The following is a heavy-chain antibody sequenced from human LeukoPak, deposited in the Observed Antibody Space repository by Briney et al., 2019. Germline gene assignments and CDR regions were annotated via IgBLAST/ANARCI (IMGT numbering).Heavy chain of an antibody. J-gene: IGHJ6*03. CDR3: ARNNYYSSGSYYDYYYYYYMDV. CDR2: IYYSGST. CDR1: GGSISSSSYY. D-gene: IGHD3-10*01. V-gene: IGHV4-39*07. Sequence: SETLSLTCTVSGGSISSSSYYWGWIRQPPGKGLEWIGSIYYSGSTYYNPSLKSRVTISVDTSKNQFSLKLSSVTAADTAVYYCARNNYYSSGSYYDYYYYYYMDVWGKGTTVTVSS.